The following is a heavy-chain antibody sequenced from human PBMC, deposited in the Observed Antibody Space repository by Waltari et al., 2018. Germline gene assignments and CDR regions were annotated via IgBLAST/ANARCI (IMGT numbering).Heavy chain of an antibody. Sequence: QVQLVQSGAEVKKPGSSVKVSCKASGGTFSSYAISWVRQAPGQGLEWMGRIIPIFGTANYAQKFQGRVTITADKSTSTAYMELSSLRSEDTAVYYCAREAYDFWSGYYVNWFDPWGQGTLVTVSS. CDR2: IIPIFGTA. CDR3: AREAYDFWSGYYVNWFDP. D-gene: IGHD3-3*01. V-gene: IGHV1-69*13. J-gene: IGHJ5*02. CDR1: GGTFSSYA.